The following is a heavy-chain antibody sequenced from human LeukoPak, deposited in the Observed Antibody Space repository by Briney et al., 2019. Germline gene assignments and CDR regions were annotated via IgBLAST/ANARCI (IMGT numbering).Heavy chain of an antibody. J-gene: IGHJ4*02. CDR1: GGSISNYY. CDR3: ARHFSGAAAPLPFDY. CDR2: IYSSGHT. V-gene: IGHV4-59*08. D-gene: IGHD6-13*01. Sequence: SETLSLTCTVSGGSISNYYWSWIRQPPRKGMEWIGYIYSSGHTNYNPSLKNRDTISVDTSKNQFSLNLTSVTAADTAVYYCARHFSGAAAPLPFDYWGQGTLVTVSS.